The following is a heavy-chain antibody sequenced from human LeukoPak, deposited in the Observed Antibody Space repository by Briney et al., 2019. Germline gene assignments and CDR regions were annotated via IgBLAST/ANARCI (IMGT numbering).Heavy chain of an antibody. CDR3: AIYDSSGYYNY. D-gene: IGHD3-22*01. CDR1: GFTVSSND. V-gene: IGHV3-53*01. J-gene: IGHJ4*02. CDR2: IYSGGRT. Sequence: GGSLRLSCAASGFTVSSNDMSWVRQAPGKGLEWVSVIYSGGRTFYADSVKGRFTISRDNSKNTLYLQMNSLRAEDTAVYYCAIYDSSGYYNYWGLGTLVTVSS.